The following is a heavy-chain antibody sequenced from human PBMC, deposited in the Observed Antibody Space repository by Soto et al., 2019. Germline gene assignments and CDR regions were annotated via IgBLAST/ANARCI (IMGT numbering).Heavy chain of an antibody. CDR2: MNPNSGNT. J-gene: IGHJ4*02. Sequence: ASVKVPCKASGYTFTSYDINWVRHATGQGLEWMGWMNPNSGNTGYAQKFQGRVTMTRNTSISTAYMELSSLRSEDTALYYCAREVGARRLDYWGQGTLVTVSS. CDR1: GYTFTSYD. CDR3: AREVGARRLDY. V-gene: IGHV1-8*01. D-gene: IGHD1-26*01.